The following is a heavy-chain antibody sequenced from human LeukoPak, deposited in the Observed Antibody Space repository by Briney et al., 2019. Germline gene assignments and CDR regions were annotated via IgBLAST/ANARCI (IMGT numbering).Heavy chain of an antibody. V-gene: IGHV3-23*01. CDR1: GFTFSSYA. Sequence: GGSLRLSCTASGFTFSSYAMSWVRQAPGKGLEWVSAISGSGGSTYYADSVKGRLAISRDNSKNTLSLQVNSLRPEDTAIYYCARQGSDSSGYYGDCWGQGTLVTVSS. CDR2: ISGSGGST. D-gene: IGHD3-22*01. J-gene: IGHJ4*02. CDR3: ARQGSDSSGYYGDC.